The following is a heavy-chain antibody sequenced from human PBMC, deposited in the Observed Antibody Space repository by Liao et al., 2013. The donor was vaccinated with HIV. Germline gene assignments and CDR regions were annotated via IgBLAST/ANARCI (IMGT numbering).Heavy chain of an antibody. CDR2: IYSSGTT. Sequence: QLQLQESGPGLVKPSETVSLTCTVSNGSISSSFYYWGWIRQSPGKGLEYIGTIYSSGTTHYSPSLKSRVTLLVDTSKNYFSLRLKSLTAADTAVYFCARGLWTSHVFDVWGQGTTVTVSS. V-gene: IGHV4-39*07. D-gene: IGHD4/OR15-4a*01. CDR3: ARGLWTSHVFDV. CDR1: NGSISSSFYY. J-gene: IGHJ3*01.